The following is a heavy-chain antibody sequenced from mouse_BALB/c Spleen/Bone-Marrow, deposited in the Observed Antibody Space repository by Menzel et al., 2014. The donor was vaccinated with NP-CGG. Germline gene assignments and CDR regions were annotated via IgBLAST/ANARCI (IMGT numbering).Heavy chain of an antibody. CDR1: GFTFSSFG. CDR3: ARELLAY. D-gene: IGHD2-12*01. V-gene: IGHV5-17*02. J-gene: IGHJ3*01. CDR2: ISSGSSTI. Sequence: VQLKESGGGLVQPGGSRKLSRAASGFTFSSFGMHWVRQAPEKGLEWVAYISSGSSTIYYADTVKGRFTISRDNPKNTLSLQMTSLRSEDTAMYYCARELLAYWGQGTLVTVSA.